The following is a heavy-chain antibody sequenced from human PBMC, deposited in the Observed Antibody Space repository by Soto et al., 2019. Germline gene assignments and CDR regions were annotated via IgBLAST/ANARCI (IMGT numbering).Heavy chain of an antibody. J-gene: IGHJ4*02. CDR2: ISGSGGST. V-gene: IGHV3-23*01. CDR1: GFTFSSYA. D-gene: IGHD6-6*01. CDR3: AKDSRSGVAARVFDY. Sequence: AGGSLRLSCAASGFTFSSYAMSWVRQAPGKGLEWVSAISGSGGSTYYADSVKGRFTISRDNSKNTLYLQMNSLRAEDTAVYYCAKDSRSGVAARVFDYWGQGTLVTVSS.